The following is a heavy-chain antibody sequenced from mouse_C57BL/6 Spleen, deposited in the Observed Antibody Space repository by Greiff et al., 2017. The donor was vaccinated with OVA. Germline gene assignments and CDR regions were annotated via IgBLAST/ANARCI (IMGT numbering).Heavy chain of an antibody. J-gene: IGHJ4*01. CDR2: INPSNGGT. V-gene: IGHV1-53*01. CDR3: ARYGVGYYAMDY. D-gene: IGHD1-1*01. CDR1: GYTFTSYW. Sequence: QVQLKQPGTELVKPGASVKLSCKASGYTFTSYWMHWVKQRPGQGLEWIGNINPSNGGTNYNEKFKSKATLTVDKSSSTAYMQLSSLTSEDSAVYYCARYGVGYYAMDYWGQGTSVTVSS.